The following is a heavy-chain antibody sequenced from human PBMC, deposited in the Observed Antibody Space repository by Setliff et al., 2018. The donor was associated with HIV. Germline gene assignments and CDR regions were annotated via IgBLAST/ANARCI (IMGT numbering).Heavy chain of an antibody. J-gene: IGHJ4*02. Sequence: PSETLSLTCTVSGGSIVSSSYYWGWIRQPPGKGLEWIGTMYYRGTTYNNPSLKSRVTFSADTSKNQFSLNLNSVTATDAAVYYCARQGLTMNRGVPAPILYYFDYWGPGILVTVSS. CDR3: ARQGLTMNRGVPAPILYYFDY. D-gene: IGHD3-10*01. V-gene: IGHV4-39*01. CDR2: MYYRGTT. CDR1: GGSIVSSSYY.